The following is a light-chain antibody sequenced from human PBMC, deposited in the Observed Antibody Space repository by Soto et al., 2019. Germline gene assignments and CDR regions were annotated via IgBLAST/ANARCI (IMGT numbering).Light chain of an antibody. J-gene: IGKJ2*01. CDR2: GAS. Sequence: EIVMTQSPATLSVSPGERATLSCRASHSVGSGLSWYQQKPDQAPRLLIYGASTRATGIPARFSGSGSGTEFTLTISSLQSEDYAVYYCQQYNNWPPYTFGQGTKVDIK. CDR1: HSVGSG. CDR3: QQYNNWPPYT. V-gene: IGKV3-15*01.